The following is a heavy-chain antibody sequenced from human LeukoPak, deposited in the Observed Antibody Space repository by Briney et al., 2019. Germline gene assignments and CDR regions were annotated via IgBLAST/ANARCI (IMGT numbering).Heavy chain of an antibody. J-gene: IGHJ4*02. CDR2: IIPIFGTA. V-gene: IGHV1-69*05. Sequence: SVKVSCKASGGTFSSYAISWMRQAPGQGLEWMGGIIPIFGTANYAQKFQGRVTITTDESTSTAYMELSSLRSEDTAVYYCARGMERVATGFDYWGQGTLVTVSS. CDR1: GGTFSSYA. CDR3: ARGMERVATGFDY. D-gene: IGHD5-12*01.